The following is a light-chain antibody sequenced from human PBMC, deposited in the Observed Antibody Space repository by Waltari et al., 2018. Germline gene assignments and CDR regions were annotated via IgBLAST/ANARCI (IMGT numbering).Light chain of an antibody. J-gene: IGLJ2*01. CDR3: AAWDDRLTDVL. Sequence: QSVLTQPPAVSGTPGQRVTISCSGSTANIGSNYVYWYLQVPGTAPKLLIYMNNQWPSGVPDRFSGSRSGTSASLAISGLRAEDEADYYCAAWDDRLTDVLFGGGTKLTVL. CDR2: MNN. V-gene: IGLV1-47*01. CDR1: TANIGSNY.